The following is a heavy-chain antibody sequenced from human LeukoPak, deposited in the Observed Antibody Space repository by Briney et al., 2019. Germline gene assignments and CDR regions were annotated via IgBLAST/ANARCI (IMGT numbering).Heavy chain of an antibody. J-gene: IGHJ4*02. D-gene: IGHD2-21*01. CDR3: AKAPVTSCRGAYCYPFDS. CDR2: ISSSGSTI. CDR1: GFTFSSYS. Sequence: PGGSLRLSCAASGFTFSSYSMNWVRQAPGKGLEWVSYISSSGSTIYYADSVKGRFTISRDNAKNSLYLQMNSLRAEDAAVYFCAKAPVTSCRGAYCYPFDSWGQGTLVTVSS. V-gene: IGHV3-48*04.